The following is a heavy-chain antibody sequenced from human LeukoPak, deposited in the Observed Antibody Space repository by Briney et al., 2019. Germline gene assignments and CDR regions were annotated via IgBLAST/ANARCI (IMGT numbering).Heavy chain of an antibody. Sequence: GGSLRLSCAASGFTFDDYTMHWVRQAPGKGLEWVSLISWDGGSTYYADSVKGRFTISRDNSKNSLYLQMNSLRTEDTALYYCAKADYGDYVGRGGGFDYWGQGTLVTVSS. CDR3: AKADYGDYVGRGGGFDY. D-gene: IGHD4-17*01. J-gene: IGHJ4*02. V-gene: IGHV3-43*01. CDR1: GFTFDDYT. CDR2: ISWDGGST.